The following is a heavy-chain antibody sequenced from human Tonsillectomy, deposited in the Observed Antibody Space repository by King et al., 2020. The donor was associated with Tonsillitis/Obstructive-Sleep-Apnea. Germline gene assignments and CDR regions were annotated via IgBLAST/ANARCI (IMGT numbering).Heavy chain of an antibody. CDR1: GGSFSASY. Sequence: VQLQQWGAGLLKPSETLSLTCAVYGGSFSASYWSWVRQPPGKGLEWIGEINHSGSTRYNPSLKSRVTISLDTSKNQFSLKLSSVTAADTAVYYCARVTIFGAYMGVWGNGTTVTVSS. CDR2: INHSGST. D-gene: IGHD3-3*01. CDR3: ARVTIFGAYMGV. V-gene: IGHV4-34*01. J-gene: IGHJ6*03.